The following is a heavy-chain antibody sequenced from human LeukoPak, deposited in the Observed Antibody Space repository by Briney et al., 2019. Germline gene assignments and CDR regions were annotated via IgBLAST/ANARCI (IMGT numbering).Heavy chain of an antibody. Sequence: ASVKVSCKASGYTFTGYYMHWVRQAPGQGLEWMGRINPNSGGTNYAQKSQGRVTMTRDTSISTVYMELSRLRSDDTAVYYCATDAYYYDSSGYSTSVHYFDYWAREPWSPSPQ. CDR1: GYTFTGYY. V-gene: IGHV1-2*06. CDR2: INPNSGGT. CDR3: ATDAYYYDSSGYSTSVHYFDY. D-gene: IGHD3-22*01. J-gene: IGHJ4*02.